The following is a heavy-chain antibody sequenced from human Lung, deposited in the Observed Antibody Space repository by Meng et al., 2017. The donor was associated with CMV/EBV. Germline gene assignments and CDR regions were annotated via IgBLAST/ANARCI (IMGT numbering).Heavy chain of an antibody. J-gene: IGHJ4*02. CDR3: ARVVGLHFDY. CDR2: IYSNNNT. V-gene: IGHV3-53*01. Sequence: ESXKISCAGSGLSVSSKYMNWVRQGPGKGLEWVSVIYSNNNTYYADSVKGRFTISSDNSKNTLYVQMNSLRAEDTAVYYCARVVGLHFDYWGQGTLVIVSS. D-gene: IGHD1-26*01. CDR1: GLSVSSKY.